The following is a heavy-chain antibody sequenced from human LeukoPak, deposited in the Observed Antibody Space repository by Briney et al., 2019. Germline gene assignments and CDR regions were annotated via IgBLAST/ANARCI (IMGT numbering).Heavy chain of an antibody. CDR2: IYYSGST. Sequence: PSETLCLTCTVSGGSISSGDYYWSWIRQPPGKGLEWIGYIYYSGSTYYNPSLKSRVTISVDTSKNQFSLKLSSVTAADTAVYYCARAPYDFWSGYRGRWFDPWGQGTLVTVSS. D-gene: IGHD3-3*01. V-gene: IGHV4-30-4*08. CDR1: GGSISSGDYY. CDR3: ARAPYDFWSGYRGRWFDP. J-gene: IGHJ5*02.